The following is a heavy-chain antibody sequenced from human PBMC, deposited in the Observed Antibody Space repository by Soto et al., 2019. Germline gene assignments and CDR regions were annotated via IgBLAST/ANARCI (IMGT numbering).Heavy chain of an antibody. CDR1: GESVSSASFC. Sequence: PSETLPHTCTVSGESVSSASFCWIWIRKAPGKGLEWIGFIYYTGSTNYNPSLKSRVTISLDTSRNQFSLKLSSVTAADTAVFYCAREYANSPEAFDFWGQGALVTVSS. V-gene: IGHV4-61*01. D-gene: IGHD2-2*01. CDR3: AREYANSPEAFDF. J-gene: IGHJ4*02. CDR2: IYYTGST.